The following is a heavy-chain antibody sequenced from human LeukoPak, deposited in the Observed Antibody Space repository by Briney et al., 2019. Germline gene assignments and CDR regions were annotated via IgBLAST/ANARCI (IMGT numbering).Heavy chain of an antibody. D-gene: IGHD3-3*01. CDR1: GGSISSYY. Sequence: SETLSLTCTVSGGSISSYYWSRIRQPPGKGLEWIGYIYYSGSTNYNPSLKSRVTISVDTSKNQFSLKLSSVTAADTAVYYCARGGTIFRDYWGQGTLVTVSS. CDR3: ARGGTIFRDY. J-gene: IGHJ4*02. V-gene: IGHV4-59*01. CDR2: IYYSGST.